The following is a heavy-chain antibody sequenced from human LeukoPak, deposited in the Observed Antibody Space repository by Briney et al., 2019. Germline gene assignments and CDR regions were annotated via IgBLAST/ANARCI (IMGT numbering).Heavy chain of an antibody. D-gene: IGHD3-9*01. Sequence: SQTLSLTCTVSGGSISSGSYYWSWIRQPAGKGLEWIGRIYTSGSTNYNPSLKSRVTISVDTSKNQFSLKLSSVTAADTAVYYCARHQLIDWSPAVDYWGQGTLVTVSS. CDR3: ARHQLIDWSPAVDY. CDR2: IYTSGST. J-gene: IGHJ4*02. CDR1: GGSISSGSYY. V-gene: IGHV4-61*02.